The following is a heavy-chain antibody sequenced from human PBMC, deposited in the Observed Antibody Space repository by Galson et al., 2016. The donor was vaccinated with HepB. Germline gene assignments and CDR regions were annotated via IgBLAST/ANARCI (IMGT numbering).Heavy chain of an antibody. D-gene: IGHD3-16*02. J-gene: IGHJ4*02. Sequence: PALVKPTQTLTLTCTFSGFSLDTTGVAVAWIRQPPGKALEWLALIYWDDDKRYSPYLNKRLTITKDTSKNEVVLTITNVDPVDTATYYCAHRRPMTTFGGVIVTPYDYWGQGTLVAVSS. CDR1: GFSLDTTGVA. CDR3: AHRRPMTTFGGVIVTPYDY. CDR2: IYWDDDK. V-gene: IGHV2-5*02.